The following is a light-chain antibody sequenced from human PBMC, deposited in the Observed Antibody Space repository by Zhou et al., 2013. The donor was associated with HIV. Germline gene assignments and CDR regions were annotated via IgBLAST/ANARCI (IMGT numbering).Light chain of an antibody. CDR2: KTS. CDR1: RSIRNK. CDR3: QQYNSYPLT. V-gene: IGKV1-5*03. Sequence: DIQMTQTPSTLSAFVGDRVTITCRASRSIRNKLAWYQQKPGKAPKLLIYKTSVLDSGVPSRFSGSGSGTEFTLTISSLQPDDSATYYCQQYNSYPLTFGQGTRLEIK. J-gene: IGKJ5*01.